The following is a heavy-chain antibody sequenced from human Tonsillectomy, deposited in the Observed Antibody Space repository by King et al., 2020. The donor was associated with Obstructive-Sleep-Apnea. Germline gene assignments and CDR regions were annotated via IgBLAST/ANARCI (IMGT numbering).Heavy chain of an antibody. CDR2: ISSVGTTL. CDR1: GFTFSYS. CDR3: AREGGYYDSSGYAPIFDY. Sequence: VQLVESGGGLVQPGGSLRLSCAASGFTFSYSLHWVRQAPGKGLEWLSYISSVGTTLYYSDSVQGRFTISRDNAKYSLSLQINSLSAEDMAVYFCAREGGYYDSSGYAPIFDYWGQGTLVTVSS. J-gene: IGHJ4*02. D-gene: IGHD3-22*01. V-gene: IGHV3-48*03.